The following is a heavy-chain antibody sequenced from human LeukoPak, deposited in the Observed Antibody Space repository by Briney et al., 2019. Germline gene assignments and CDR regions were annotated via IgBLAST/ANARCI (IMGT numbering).Heavy chain of an antibody. CDR3: ATGGIYSLLDY. Sequence: ASVKVSCKVSGHTLTDLSTHWVRQAPGGGLEWMGGLDPENGETIYAQKFQGRVTMTEDTSTDTAYMELSSLRSEDTAVYYCATGGIYSLLDYWGQGTLVTVSS. CDR1: GHTLTDLS. D-gene: IGHD1-26*01. CDR2: LDPENGET. V-gene: IGHV1-24*01. J-gene: IGHJ4*02.